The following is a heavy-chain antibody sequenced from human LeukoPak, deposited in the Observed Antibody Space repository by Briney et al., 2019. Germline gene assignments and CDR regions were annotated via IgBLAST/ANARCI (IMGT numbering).Heavy chain of an antibody. Sequence: SETLSLTCTVSGGSTNDASWNWIRQPPGQGLEWIGYIYHSGGTNYNPSLKSRVTISLDTSKNQFSLKLSSVTAAETAVYYCARVGTYYRSLDSWGQGTLVTVSS. V-gene: IGHV4-59*01. CDR3: ARVGTYYRSLDS. CDR1: GGSTNDAS. CDR2: IYHSGGT. J-gene: IGHJ4*02. D-gene: IGHD3-10*01.